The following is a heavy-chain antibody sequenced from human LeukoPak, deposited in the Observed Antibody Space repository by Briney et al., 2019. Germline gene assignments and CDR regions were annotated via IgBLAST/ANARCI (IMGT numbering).Heavy chain of an antibody. CDR2: INPNSGDT. Sequence: ASVKVSCKASGYIFTGYYMHWVRQAPGQGLEWMGRINPNSGDTNYAQKFQGRVTMTRDTSISTAYMELSRLRSDDTAVFYCARGSSTGWNFGHWGQGTLVTVSS. D-gene: IGHD6-19*01. CDR1: GYIFTGYY. V-gene: IGHV1-2*06. J-gene: IGHJ4*02. CDR3: ARGSSTGWNFGH.